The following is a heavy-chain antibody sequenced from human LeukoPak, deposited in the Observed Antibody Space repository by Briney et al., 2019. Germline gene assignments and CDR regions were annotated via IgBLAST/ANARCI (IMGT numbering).Heavy chain of an antibody. Sequence: SQTLSLTCTVSGGSISSGNYYWNWIRQPAGKGLEWIGRIYTSGSTNYNPSLKSRVTISVDTSRNQFSLKLRSVTAADTAVYYCARRRGDYGSGELDYWGQGTLVTVSS. V-gene: IGHV4-61*02. D-gene: IGHD3-10*01. CDR1: GGSISSGNYY. CDR2: IYTSGST. J-gene: IGHJ4*02. CDR3: ARRRGDYGSGELDY.